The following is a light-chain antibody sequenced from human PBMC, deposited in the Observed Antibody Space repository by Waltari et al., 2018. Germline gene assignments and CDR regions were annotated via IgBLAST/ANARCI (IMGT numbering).Light chain of an antibody. CDR2: KDS. Sequence: SSELTQPPPVSVSLGQMARITCSGAALPRKFAYWYQQKPGQAPVLVIYKDSERPSGIPERFSGSSSGTIVTLTISGVQAEDEADYYCLSADSSGTYVFGTGTKVTVL. V-gene: IGLV3-16*01. CDR1: ALPRKF. J-gene: IGLJ1*01. CDR3: LSADSSGTYV.